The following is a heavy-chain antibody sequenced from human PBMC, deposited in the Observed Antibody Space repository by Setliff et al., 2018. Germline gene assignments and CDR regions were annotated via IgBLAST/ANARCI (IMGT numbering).Heavy chain of an antibody. Sequence: PGGSLRLSCAASGFTFSTYTMNWVRQAPGKGLEWVSSIDTSSSYIYYADSVKGRFTISRDNSKNTLFLQMSSLRAADTAVYYCVKGTNVVMVYTGFDHWGQGTLVTVSS. V-gene: IGHV3-21*04. D-gene: IGHD2-8*01. CDR3: VKGTNVVMVYTGFDH. CDR2: IDTSSSYI. J-gene: IGHJ4*01. CDR1: GFTFSTYT.